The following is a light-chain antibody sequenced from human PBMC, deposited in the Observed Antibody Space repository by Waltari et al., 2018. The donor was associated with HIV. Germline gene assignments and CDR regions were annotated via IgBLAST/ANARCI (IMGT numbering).Light chain of an antibody. CDR2: NTS. V-gene: IGKV3-11*01. J-gene: IGKJ5*01. Sequence: EIILTQSPATLSLSPGDRATLSCRASQSVGFYLAWYQQRPDQAPRLLIYNTSYRAAGIPTRFSGSGSKTDFTLSISDLEPDDSAVYYCHQRAQWPITFGQGTRLDIK. CDR3: HQRAQWPIT. CDR1: QSVGFY.